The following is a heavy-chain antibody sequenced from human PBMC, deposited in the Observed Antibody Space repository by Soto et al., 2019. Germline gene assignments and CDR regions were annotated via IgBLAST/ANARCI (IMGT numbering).Heavy chain of an antibody. CDR1: GFTFSSYS. CDR3: ASWDDRLVSIDAFDI. D-gene: IGHD3-9*01. J-gene: IGHJ3*02. CDR2: ISSSSSTI. Sequence: LRLSCAASGFTFSSYSMNWVRQAPGKGLEWVSYISSSSSTIYYADSVKGRFTISRDNAKNSLYLQMNSLRDEDTAVYYCASWDDRLVSIDAFDICGQGPMVTV. V-gene: IGHV3-48*02.